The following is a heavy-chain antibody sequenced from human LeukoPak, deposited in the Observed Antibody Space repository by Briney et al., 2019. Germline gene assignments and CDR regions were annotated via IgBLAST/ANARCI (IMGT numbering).Heavy chain of an antibody. J-gene: IGHJ6*02. CDR1: GFTFDDYA. V-gene: IGHV3-9*01. CDR2: ISWNSGSI. Sequence: PGRSLRLSCAASGFTFDDYAMHWVRQAPGKGLEWVSGISWNSGSIGYADSVKGRFIISRDNAKNSLYLQMNSLRAEDTALYYCAKDSERGHYYYGMDVWGQGTTVTVSS. D-gene: IGHD1-26*01. CDR3: AKDSERGHYYYGMDV.